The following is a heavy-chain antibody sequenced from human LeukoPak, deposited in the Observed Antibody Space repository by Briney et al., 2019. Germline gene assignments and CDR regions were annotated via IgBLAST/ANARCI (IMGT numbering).Heavy chain of an antibody. CDR3: AKFRRAGTVVDNLFDP. CDR2: INSSGGST. CDR1: GFTFSRYA. V-gene: IGHV3-23*01. D-gene: IGHD4-23*01. Sequence: GGSLRLSCAASGFTFSRYAMSCVRQAPGKGLEWVSAINSSGGSTYYADSVKGRFTISRDNTKNTLYLQLNGLRAEGTAVYCCAKFRRAGTVVDNLFDPWGQGTLVGVCS. J-gene: IGHJ5*02.